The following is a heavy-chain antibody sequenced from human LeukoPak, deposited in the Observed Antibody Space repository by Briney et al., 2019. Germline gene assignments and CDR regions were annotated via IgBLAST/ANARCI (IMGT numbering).Heavy chain of an antibody. J-gene: IGHJ5*02. CDR2: INPSGGST. CDR1: GYTFTSYY. V-gene: IGHV1-46*01. CDR3: ARAAMVRGVEGDWFDP. Sequence: ASVKVSCKASGYTFTSYYMRWVRQAPGQGLEWMGIINPSGGSTSYAQKFQGRVTMTRDTSTSTVYMELSSLRSEDTAVYYCARAAMVRGVEGDWFDPWGQGTLVTVSS. D-gene: IGHD3-10*01.